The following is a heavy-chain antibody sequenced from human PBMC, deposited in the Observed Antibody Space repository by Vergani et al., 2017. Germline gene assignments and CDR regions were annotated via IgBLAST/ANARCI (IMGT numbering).Heavy chain of an antibody. CDR1: GFTFRIYG. J-gene: IGHJ4*02. D-gene: IGHD3-22*01. CDR3: AKDNVPGYYDSSGYCDY. Sequence: VQLVESGGGVVQPGGSLRLSCIASGFTFRIYGMHWVRQAPGKGLEWVSGISGSGGFTYYADSVKGRFTISRDNSKNTMFLQMNNLRAEDTAVYYCAKDNVPGYYDSSGYCDYWGQGTLVTVSS. V-gene: IGHV3-23*04. CDR2: ISGSGGFT.